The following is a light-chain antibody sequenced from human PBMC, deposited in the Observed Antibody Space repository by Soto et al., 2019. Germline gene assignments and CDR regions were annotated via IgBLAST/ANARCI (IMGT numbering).Light chain of an antibody. CDR3: QSYDSSLSGYV. Sequence: QAVVTQPPSVSGAPGQRVTISCTGSSSNIGAGYDVHWYQQLPGTAPKLLIYGTGVRPSGVPDRFSGSKSGTSASLAITGLQAEDEADYYCQSYDSSLSGYVFGTGTKLTVL. V-gene: IGLV1-40*01. CDR1: SSNIGAGYD. CDR2: GTG. J-gene: IGLJ1*01.